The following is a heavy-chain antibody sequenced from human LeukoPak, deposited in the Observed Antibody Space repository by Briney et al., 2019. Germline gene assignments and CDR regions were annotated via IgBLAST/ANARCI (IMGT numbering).Heavy chain of an antibody. J-gene: IGHJ2*01. CDR1: GGSFSGYY. D-gene: IGHD6-13*01. V-gene: IGHV4-34*01. CDR2: INHSGST. CDR3: ARVRWGSSHGGYFDL. Sequence: PSETLSLTCAVYGGSFSGYYWSWIRQPPGKGLEWIGEINHSGSTNYNPSLKSRVTISVDTSKNQFSLKLSSVTAADTAVYYCARVRWGSSHGGYFDLWGRGTLVTVSS.